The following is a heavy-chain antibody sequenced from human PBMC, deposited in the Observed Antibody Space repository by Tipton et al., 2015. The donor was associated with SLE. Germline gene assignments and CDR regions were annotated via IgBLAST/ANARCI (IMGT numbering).Heavy chain of an antibody. CDR3: AKGPDCSGGRCHSGYYYYYMDV. CDR1: GFTFSSYC. D-gene: IGHD2-15*01. V-gene: IGHV3-33*06. J-gene: IGHJ6*03. Sequence: SLRLSCAASGFTFSSYCMHWVRQAPGKGLGGVAVIWYDGTYKNYADSLKGRFTVARDNSKNTLYLQMNSLRAEDTAVYYCAKGPDCSGGRCHSGYYYYYMDVWGKGTTVTVSS. CDR2: IWYDGTYK.